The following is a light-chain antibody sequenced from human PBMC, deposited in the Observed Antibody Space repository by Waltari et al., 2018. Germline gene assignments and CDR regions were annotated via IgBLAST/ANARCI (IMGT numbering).Light chain of an antibody. Sequence: EIVLTQSPGTLSLSPGERATLSCRASQSVTSNFLAWYQQKPGQAPRLLIYGASLRATGISDRIGGSGSGTDFTLTISRLEPEDFATYYCQQYNSYPPTFGQGTKLEIK. CDR3: QQYNSYPPT. CDR2: GAS. V-gene: IGKV3-20*01. CDR1: QSVTSNF. J-gene: IGKJ2*01.